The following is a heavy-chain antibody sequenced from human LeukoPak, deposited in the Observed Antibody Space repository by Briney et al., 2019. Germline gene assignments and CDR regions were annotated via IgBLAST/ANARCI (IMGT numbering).Heavy chain of an antibody. CDR1: GGSISSYY. D-gene: IGHD3-10*01. V-gene: IGHV4-59*12. Sequence: PSETLSLTCTVSGGSISSYYWSWIRQPPGKGLEWIGYIYYSGSTYYNPSLKSRVTISVDTSKNQFSLKLSSVTAADTAVYYCARVEPRYYYGSGVEPYYFDYWGQGTLVTVSS. CDR3: ARVEPRYYYGSGVEPYYFDY. CDR2: IYYSGST. J-gene: IGHJ4*02.